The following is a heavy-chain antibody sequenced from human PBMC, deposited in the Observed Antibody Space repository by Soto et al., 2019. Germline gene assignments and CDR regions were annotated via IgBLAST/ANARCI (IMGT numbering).Heavy chain of an antibody. J-gene: IGHJ6*02. CDR2: IHYSGST. Sequence: TLSLTCTVSGGSISSSSYYWGWIRQPPGKGLEWIGSIHYSGSTYYNPSLKSRVTISVDTSKNQFSLKLSSVTAADTAVYYCARPMPVAVLDYCYGLDVWGQGTTVPVS. CDR3: ARPMPVAVLDYCYGLDV. CDR1: GGSISSSSYY. D-gene: IGHD6-19*01. V-gene: IGHV4-39*01.